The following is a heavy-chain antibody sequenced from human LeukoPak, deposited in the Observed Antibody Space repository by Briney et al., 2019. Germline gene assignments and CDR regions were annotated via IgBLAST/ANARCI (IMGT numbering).Heavy chain of an antibody. D-gene: IGHD1-26*01. V-gene: IGHV4-31*03. Sequence: NPSETLSLTCTVSGGSISSGDYYWSWIRQHPGKGLEWIGYIYYSGSTYYNPSLKSRVTISVDTSKNQFSLKLSSVTAADTAVYYCARDDVGSGFDYWGQGTLVTVSS. J-gene: IGHJ4*02. CDR1: GGSISSGDYY. CDR2: IYYSGST. CDR3: ARDDVGSGFDY.